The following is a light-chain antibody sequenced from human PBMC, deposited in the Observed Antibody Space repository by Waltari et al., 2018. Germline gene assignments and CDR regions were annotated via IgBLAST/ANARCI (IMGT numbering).Light chain of an antibody. CDR3: QKYDSLPAT. CDR2: HAS. Sequence: EVVLTQSPGTLSLSPGARATLSCRASQSVGKYLAWYQQKPGQAPRLLIYHASTRAPGIPDRFSGSGSGKDFSLTISRLEPEDFAVYYCQKYDSLPATFGQGTKVEIK. CDR1: QSVGKY. V-gene: IGKV3-20*01. J-gene: IGKJ1*01.